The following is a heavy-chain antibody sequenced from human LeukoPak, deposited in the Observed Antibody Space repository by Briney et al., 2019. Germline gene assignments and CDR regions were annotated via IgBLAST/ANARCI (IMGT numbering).Heavy chain of an antibody. Sequence: ASVKVSCKASGYTFTSYGISWVRQAPGQGLEWMGWISAYNGNTNYAQRLQGRVTMTTDTSTSTAYMELRSLRSDDTAVYYCARDRIVDSSGYYSADYWGQGTLVTVSS. V-gene: IGHV1-18*01. CDR3: ARDRIVDSSGYYSADY. CDR2: ISAYNGNT. CDR1: GYTFTSYG. J-gene: IGHJ4*02. D-gene: IGHD3-22*01.